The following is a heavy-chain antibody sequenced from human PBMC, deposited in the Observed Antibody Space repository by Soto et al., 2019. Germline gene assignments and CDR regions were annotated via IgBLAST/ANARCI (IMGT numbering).Heavy chain of an antibody. CDR2: VFHSATT. J-gene: IGHJ4*02. D-gene: IGHD6-19*01. V-gene: IGHV4-59*01. CDR3: ARGHYSSGWPIDH. CDR1: GDSFSDYY. Sequence: QVQLQESGPGLVKPSETLTLTGTVSGDSFSDYYWNWIRQVPGKGLEWIGFVFHSATTSYNPSLKTRVAISDDTSKKQFSLRLTSVTAADTAIYYCARGHYSSGWPIDHWGQGILVTVSS.